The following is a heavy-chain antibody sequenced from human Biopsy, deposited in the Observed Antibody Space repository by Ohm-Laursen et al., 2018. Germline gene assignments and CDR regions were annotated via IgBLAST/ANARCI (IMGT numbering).Heavy chain of an antibody. CDR1: GFTFSRYA. CDR3: ARDGEAKYCKHGVCPSDF. D-gene: IGHD2-8*01. J-gene: IGHJ4*02. Sequence: SLRLSCSASGFTFSRYAMSWVRQAPGKGLEWVSSISSSSSYIYYADSVKGRFTISRDNGKNSVYLQMNSLRVEDTAVYYCARDGEAKYCKHGVCPSDFWGQGTLVTVSS. CDR2: ISSSSSYI. V-gene: IGHV3-21*01.